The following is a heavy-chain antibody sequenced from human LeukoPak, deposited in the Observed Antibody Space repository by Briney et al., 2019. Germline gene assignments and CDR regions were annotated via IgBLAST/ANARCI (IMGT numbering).Heavy chain of an antibody. CDR3: ARGYSSGWYEPQRYYYMDV. CDR1: GDSISSSRYY. V-gene: IGHV4-39*07. CDR2: IYYSGSI. Sequence: PSETLSLTCTVSGDSISSSRYYWGWIRQPPGKGLEWIGSIYYSGSIWYHPSLKSRVTISVDTSKNQFSLKLTSVTAADTAVYYCARGYSSGWYEPQRYYYMDVWGKGTTVTISS. J-gene: IGHJ6*03. D-gene: IGHD6-19*01.